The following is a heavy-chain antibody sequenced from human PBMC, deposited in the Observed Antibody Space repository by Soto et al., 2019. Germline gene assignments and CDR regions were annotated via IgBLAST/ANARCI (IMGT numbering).Heavy chain of an antibody. CDR3: ARRNGIDF. V-gene: IGHV4-59*08. CDR2: ISDSGST. D-gene: IGHD2-8*01. CDR1: GASVTSFY. Sequence: TPSETLSLTCTVSGASVTSFYWSWIRQAPGKGLEWIGYISDSGSTNYSPSLGSRVTISVDTSKNQFSLRLTSVTAADTAVYYCARRNGIDFWGQGTLVTVSS. J-gene: IGHJ4*02.